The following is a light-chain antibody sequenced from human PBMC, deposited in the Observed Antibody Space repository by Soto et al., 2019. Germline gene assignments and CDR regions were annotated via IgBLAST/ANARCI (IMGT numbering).Light chain of an antibody. Sequence: QAVVTQPPSVSGAPGQRITISCTGSSSNIGAGYDVHWYQQLPGTAPKLLIYGHNNRPSGVPDRFSGSKSGTSASLAITGLQAEDEADYYCQSYDSSLSGSVFGGGTKVTVL. CDR2: GHN. V-gene: IGLV1-40*01. CDR3: QSYDSSLSGSV. CDR1: SSNIGAGYD. J-gene: IGLJ2*01.